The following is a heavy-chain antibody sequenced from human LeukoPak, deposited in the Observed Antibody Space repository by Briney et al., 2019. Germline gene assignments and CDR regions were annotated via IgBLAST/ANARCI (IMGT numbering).Heavy chain of an antibody. V-gene: IGHV3-23*01. Sequence: GGSLRLSCAASGFTFSSYGMSWVRQAPGKGLEWVSAISGSGGSTYYADSVKGRFTISRDNAKNSLYLQMNSLRAEDTAVYYCARANYYGSGSPNNWFDPWGQGTLVTVSS. CDR3: ARANYYGSGSPNNWFDP. CDR2: ISGSGGST. CDR1: GFTFSSYG. J-gene: IGHJ5*02. D-gene: IGHD3-10*01.